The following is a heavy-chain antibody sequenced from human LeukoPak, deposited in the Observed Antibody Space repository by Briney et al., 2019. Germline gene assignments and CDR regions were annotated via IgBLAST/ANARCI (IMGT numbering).Heavy chain of an antibody. V-gene: IGHV1-2*02. Sequence: ASVKVSCKASGGTFSSYAISWVRQAPGQGLEWMGWINPNSGGTNYAQKFQGRVTMTRDTSISTAYMELSRLRSDETAVYYCARDPYYYDSSGFQDYWGQGTLVTVSS. CDR2: INPNSGGT. D-gene: IGHD3-22*01. CDR3: ARDPYYYDSSGFQDY. CDR1: GGTFSSYA. J-gene: IGHJ4*02.